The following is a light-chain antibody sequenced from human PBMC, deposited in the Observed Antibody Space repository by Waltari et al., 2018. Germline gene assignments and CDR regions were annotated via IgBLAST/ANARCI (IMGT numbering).Light chain of an antibody. CDR3: SSYISSSTLEGVV. CDR1: SSDVGGCNY. Sequence: QSALTQPASVSGSPGQSITISCAGTSSDVGGCNYVPWYQQHPGKAPKLMIYEVSNRPSGVSNRFSGSKSGNTASLTISGLQAEDEADYYCSSYISSSTLEGVVFGGGTKLTVL. CDR2: EVS. J-gene: IGLJ2*01. V-gene: IGLV2-14*01.